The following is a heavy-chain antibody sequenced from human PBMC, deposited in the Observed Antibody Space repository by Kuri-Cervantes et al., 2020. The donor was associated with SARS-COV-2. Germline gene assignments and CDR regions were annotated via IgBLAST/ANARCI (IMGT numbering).Heavy chain of an antibody. CDR1: GGSVSSGSYY. CDR3: ARGQRITMVRGVMGFDY. V-gene: IGHV4-61*03. CDR2: IHDSGST. D-gene: IGHD3-10*01. J-gene: IGHJ4*02. Sequence: SETLSLTCTVSGGSVSSGSYYWSWIRQPPGKGLEWIGDIHDSGSTNHNAFVKSRVAISLDTSKNLFSLKLTSVTAADTAIYYCARGQRITMVRGVMGFDYWGQGTLVTVSS.